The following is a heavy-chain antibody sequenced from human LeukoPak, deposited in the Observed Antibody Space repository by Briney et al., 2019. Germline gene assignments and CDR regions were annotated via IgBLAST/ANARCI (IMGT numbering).Heavy chain of an antibody. J-gene: IGHJ6*03. CDR1: GDTFSRYA. CDR2: VIPIFGTS. CDR3: ARAPYYDSSGRYHRGYYYYMDV. Sequence: GASVKVSCKASGDTFSRYALSWVRQAPGQGLEWMGGVIPIFGTSHNAQKFQGRLTITADKSTSTSDMELSSLTFEDTAVYYCARAPYYDSSGRYHRGYYYYMDVWGKGTTVTVSS. D-gene: IGHD3-22*01. V-gene: IGHV1-69*06.